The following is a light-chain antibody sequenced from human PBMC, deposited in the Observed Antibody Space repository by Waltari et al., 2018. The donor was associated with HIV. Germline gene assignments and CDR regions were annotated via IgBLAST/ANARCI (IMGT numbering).Light chain of an antibody. J-gene: IGLJ2*01. CDR3: QAWDSSTPKV. Sequence: SSELTLQPSVSVSPGQTGSIPCSGDKLGDKYTCWYQQKPGQSPVLVIYKDSKRPSGIPERFSGSNSGNTATLTISGTQAMDEADYYCQAWDSSTPKVFGGGTKLTVL. CDR1: KLGDKY. V-gene: IGLV3-1*01. CDR2: KDS.